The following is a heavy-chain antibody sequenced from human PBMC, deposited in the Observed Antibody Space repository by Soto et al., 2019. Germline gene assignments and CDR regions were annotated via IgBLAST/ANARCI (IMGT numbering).Heavy chain of an antibody. V-gene: IGHV6-1*01. CDR3: ARSEEDSDYYYYGLDV. CDR1: GDSVSSSSVA. Sequence: SQTLSLTCVISGDSVSSSSVAWNWVRQSPSRGLEWLGRTYYRSRWYSNFAVSVRGRIVINADTSKNQFSLQLNSVTPEDTAVYFCARSEEDSDYYYYGLDVWGQGTTVTVSS. D-gene: IGHD2-15*01. CDR2: TYYRSRWYS. J-gene: IGHJ6*02.